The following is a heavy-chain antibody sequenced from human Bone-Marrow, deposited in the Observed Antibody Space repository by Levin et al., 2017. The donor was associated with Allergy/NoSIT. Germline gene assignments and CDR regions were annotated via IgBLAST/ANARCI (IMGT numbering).Heavy chain of an antibody. Sequence: GGSLRLSCAASGFTFSSYGMHWVRQAPGKGLEWVAVIWYDGSNKYYADSVKGRFTISRDNSKNTLYLQMNSLRAEDTAVYYCARTEIPGYCSGGSCFGGLGAFDIWGQGTMVTVSS. V-gene: IGHV3-33*01. D-gene: IGHD2-15*01. CDR2: IWYDGSNK. CDR3: ARTEIPGYCSGGSCFGGLGAFDI. J-gene: IGHJ3*02. CDR1: GFTFSSYG.